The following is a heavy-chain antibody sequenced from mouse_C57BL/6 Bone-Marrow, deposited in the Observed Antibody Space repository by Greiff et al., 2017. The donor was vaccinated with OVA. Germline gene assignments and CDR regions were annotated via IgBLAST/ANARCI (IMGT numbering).Heavy chain of an antibody. CDR3: ARPSNWDWYFDV. CDR2: ISSGGSYT. J-gene: IGHJ1*03. CDR1: GFTFSSYG. Sequence: DVMLVESGGDLVKPGGSLKLSCAASGFTFSSYGMSWVRQTPDKRLEWVATISSGGSYTYYPDSVKGRFTISRDNAKNTLYLQMSSLKSEDTAMYCWARPSNWDWYFDVWGTGTTVTVSS. D-gene: IGHD4-1*01. V-gene: IGHV5-6*02.